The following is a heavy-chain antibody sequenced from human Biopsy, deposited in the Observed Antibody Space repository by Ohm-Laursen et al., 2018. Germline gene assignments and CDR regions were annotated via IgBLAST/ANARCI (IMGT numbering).Heavy chain of an antibody. V-gene: IGHV1-69*06. D-gene: IGHD3-9*01. J-gene: IGHJ1*01. CDR1: GGTFSNYG. Sequence: SVKVSCNAPGGTFSNYGVNWVRQTPGQGLEWLGGNIPILGTGNYAQKFQDRVTVAADTSTSTATMELRSLRSDDTAVYYCATKLTGYFHHWSQGTLAIVSS. CDR3: ATKLTGYFHH. CDR2: NIPILGTG.